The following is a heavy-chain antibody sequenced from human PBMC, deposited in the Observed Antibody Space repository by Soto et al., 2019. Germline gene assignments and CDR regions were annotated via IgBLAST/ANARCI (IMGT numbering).Heavy chain of an antibody. CDR3: AKDSPGYCSGGSCQSAFDY. CDR1: GFTFSSYG. J-gene: IGHJ4*02. CDR2: ISYDGSNK. Sequence: PGGSVRLSCAASGFTFSSYGMHWVRQAPGKGLEWVAVISYDGSNKYYADSVKGRFTISRDNSKNTLYLQMNSLRAEDTAVYYCAKDSPGYCSGGSCQSAFDYWGQGTLVTVSS. V-gene: IGHV3-30*18. D-gene: IGHD2-15*01.